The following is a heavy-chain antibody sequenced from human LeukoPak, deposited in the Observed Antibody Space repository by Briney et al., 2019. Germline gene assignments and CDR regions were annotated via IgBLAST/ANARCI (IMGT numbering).Heavy chain of an antibody. CDR1: GYTFSSHG. CDR2: MSAYNDNT. J-gene: IGHJ4*02. Sequence: APVKVSCKASGYTFSSHGISWVRQAPGQGLEWMGWMSAYNDNTNYAQRFQGRVTMTIDTSTSIAYMELRSLRSDDTAVYYRASSPGVTWIQLWSYDYWGQGTLVTVSS. CDR3: ASSPGVTWIQLWSYDY. V-gene: IGHV1-18*01. D-gene: IGHD5-18*01.